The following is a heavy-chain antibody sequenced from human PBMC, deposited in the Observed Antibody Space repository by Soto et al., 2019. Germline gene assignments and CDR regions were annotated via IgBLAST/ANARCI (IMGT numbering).Heavy chain of an antibody. CDR3: GRQVGAAGYYYYYGMDV. Sequence: PGESPKTSCKRYGYSFTSYWIGWVRQMPGKGLEWMGIIYPGDSDTRYSPSFQGQVSISADKSIRTAYLQWSSLKASDIAMYYCGRQVGAAGYYYYYGMDVWGQGTTVTVSS. D-gene: IGHD6-13*01. CDR2: IYPGDSDT. J-gene: IGHJ6*02. V-gene: IGHV5-51*01. CDR1: GYSFTSYW.